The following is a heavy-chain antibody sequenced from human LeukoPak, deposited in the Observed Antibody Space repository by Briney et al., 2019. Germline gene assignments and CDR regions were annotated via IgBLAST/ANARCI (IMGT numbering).Heavy chain of an antibody. CDR3: ARDQLYCGGPTCYRTGDDS. CDR2: IWYDGSNK. D-gene: IGHD2-2*02. CDR1: GFTFSSYG. Sequence: GGFLRLSCAASGFTFSSYGMHWVRQAPGKGLEWVAVIWYDGSNKYYADSVKGRFTISGDNSKNTLYLQMNSLRAEDTAVYYCARDQLYCGGPTCYRTGDDSWGQGTLVTVSS. J-gene: IGHJ4*02. V-gene: IGHV3-33*01.